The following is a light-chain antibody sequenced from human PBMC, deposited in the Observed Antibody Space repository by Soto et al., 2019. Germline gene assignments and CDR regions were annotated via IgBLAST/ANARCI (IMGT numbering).Light chain of an antibody. CDR2: DAS. Sequence: DIQMTQSPSTLSASVGDRVTITCRASQSISSWSAWYQQKPGKAPKVLIYDASSLESGVPSRFSGSGSRTEFSLTIRSLQPDDFATYYCQQYNHYWTFGQGTKVDIK. CDR3: QQYNHYWT. V-gene: IGKV1-5*01. J-gene: IGKJ1*01. CDR1: QSISSW.